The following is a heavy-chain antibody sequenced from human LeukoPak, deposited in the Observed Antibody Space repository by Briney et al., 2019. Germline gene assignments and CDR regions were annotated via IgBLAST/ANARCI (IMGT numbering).Heavy chain of an antibody. CDR3: ARSVTAFCSGGNCYSGVFDF. CDR2: ISAYNGNT. D-gene: IGHD2-15*01. Sequence: ASVKVSCKTSGYIFTTYDINWVRQAPGQGLEWMGWISAYNGNTNYAQKLQGRVTMTTDTPTSTAYMELRSLRSDNTAMYYCARSVTAFCSGGNCYSGVFDFWGQGALVTVSS. V-gene: IGHV1-18*04. J-gene: IGHJ4*02. CDR1: GYIFTTYD.